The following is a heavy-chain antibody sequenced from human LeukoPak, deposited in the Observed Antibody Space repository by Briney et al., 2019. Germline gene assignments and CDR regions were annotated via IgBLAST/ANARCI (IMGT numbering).Heavy chain of an antibody. CDR3: AKGLRTGVGPYMGYHYYMDV. Sequence: GGSLRLSCAASGFTFSSYAMSWVRQAPGKGLKWVSTINDNGDGTYYADSVKGRFTISRDNSYNTVSLQMNSLRDEDTGVYYCAKGLRTGVGPYMGYHYYMDVWGKGATGTVSS. J-gene: IGHJ6*03. D-gene: IGHD3-16*01. CDR1: GFTFSSYA. V-gene: IGHV3-23*01. CDR2: INDNGDGT.